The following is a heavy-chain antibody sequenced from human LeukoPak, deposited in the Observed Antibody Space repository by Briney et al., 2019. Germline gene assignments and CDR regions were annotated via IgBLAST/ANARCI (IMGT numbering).Heavy chain of an antibody. CDR1: GGSISSTGHY. CDR2: IYSNGNT. V-gene: IGHV4-39*07. CDR3: ARSATVTTGYFDF. J-gene: IGHJ4*02. D-gene: IGHD4-17*01. Sequence: SETLSLTCSVSGGSISSTGHYWGWIRQSPEKGLDSIGSIYSNGNTYYNPSVKSRVTMSVDTSKNQFSLKLTSMTAAETAVYYCARSATVTTGYFDFWGQGTLVTVSS.